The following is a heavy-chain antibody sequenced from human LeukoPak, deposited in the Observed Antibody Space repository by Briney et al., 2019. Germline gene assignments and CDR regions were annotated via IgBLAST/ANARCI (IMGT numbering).Heavy chain of an antibody. Sequence: GGSLRHSCVASGFPFTRNAMHWVRQAPGKGLEWVAVTSPDGSEQYYADSVKGRFTISRDNSKNTVFLQMNSLTTEDTAVYSCFTGSQFYYDSWGQGTLVTVSS. J-gene: IGHJ4*02. CDR1: GFPFTRNA. V-gene: IGHV3-30*01. CDR3: FTGSQFYYDS. CDR2: TSPDGSEQ. D-gene: IGHD1-14*01.